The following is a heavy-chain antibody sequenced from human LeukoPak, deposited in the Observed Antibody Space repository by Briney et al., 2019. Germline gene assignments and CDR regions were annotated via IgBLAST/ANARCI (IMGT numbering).Heavy chain of an antibody. CDR1: GFTFSSYG. CDR2: IRYDGSNK. CDR3: GKERLGLLDCWSAELLDY. Sequence: PGGSLRLSCAASGFTFSSYGMHWVRQAPGKGLEWVAFIRYDGSNKYYADSVKGRFTISRDNSKNTLYLQMNSLRAEDTAVYYCGKERLGLLDCWSAELLDYWGQGTLVTVSS. V-gene: IGHV3-30*02. D-gene: IGHD3-3*01. J-gene: IGHJ4*02.